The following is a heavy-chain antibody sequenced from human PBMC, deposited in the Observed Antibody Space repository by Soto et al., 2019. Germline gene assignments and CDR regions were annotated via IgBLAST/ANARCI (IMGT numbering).Heavy chain of an antibody. J-gene: IGHJ4*02. Sequence: QVQLQESGPGLVKPSETLSLTCTVSGGSINGYYWSWIRQPPGKALEWIGSIYYVGTTNYNPSLKSRITISVDTSKNRFSLNLSSVTAADTAVYYCARARRDGYHFYFDYWGQGTLVTVSS. CDR3: ARARRDGYHFYFDY. V-gene: IGHV4-59*08. D-gene: IGHD5-12*01. CDR2: IYYVGTT. CDR1: GGSINGYY.